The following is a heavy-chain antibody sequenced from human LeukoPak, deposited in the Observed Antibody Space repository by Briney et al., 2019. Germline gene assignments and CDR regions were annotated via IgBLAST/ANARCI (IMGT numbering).Heavy chain of an antibody. CDR3: AKEHSSGWYRPVDY. CDR2: ISYDGSNK. D-gene: IGHD6-19*01. V-gene: IGHV3-30*18. CDR1: GFTFSSYG. Sequence: GRSLRLSCAASGFTFSSYGVHWVRQAPGKGLEWVAVISYDGSNKYYADSVKGRFTISRDNSKNTLYLQMNSLRAEDTAVYYCAKEHSSGWYRPVDYWGQGTLVTVSS. J-gene: IGHJ4*02.